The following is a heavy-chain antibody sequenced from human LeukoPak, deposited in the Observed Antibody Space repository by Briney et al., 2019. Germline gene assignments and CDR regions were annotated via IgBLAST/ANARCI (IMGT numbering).Heavy chain of an antibody. J-gene: IGHJ6*03. CDR1: GGTFSSYA. D-gene: IGHD5-12*01. CDR3: ASGATINYYYYYMDV. CDR2: IIPIFGTA. Sequence: VASVKVSCKASGGTFSSYAISWVRQAPGQGLEWMGGIIPIFGTANYAQKFQGRVTITTDESTSTAYMELSSLRSEDTAVYYCASGATINYYYYYMDVWGKGTTVTVSS. V-gene: IGHV1-69*05.